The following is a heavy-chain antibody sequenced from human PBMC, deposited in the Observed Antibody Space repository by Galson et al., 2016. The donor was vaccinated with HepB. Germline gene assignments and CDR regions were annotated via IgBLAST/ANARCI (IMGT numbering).Heavy chain of an antibody. V-gene: IGHV3-23*01. CDR3: AKGRYCGGDCYSSDY. CDR1: GFTFSSYA. D-gene: IGHD2-21*02. J-gene: IGHJ4*02. CDR2: ISGGGVST. Sequence: SLRLSCAASGFTFSSYAMNWVRQAPGKGLQWVSGISGGGVSTHYADSVEGRFTISRDNSKNALYLQMNSLRAEDTAVYYYAKGRYCGGDCYSSDYWGQGTLVTVSS.